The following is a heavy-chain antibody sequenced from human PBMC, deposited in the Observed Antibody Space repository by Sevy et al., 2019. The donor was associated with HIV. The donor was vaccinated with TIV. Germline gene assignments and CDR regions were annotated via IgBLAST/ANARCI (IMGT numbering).Heavy chain of an antibody. V-gene: IGHV3-11*01. CDR2: ISSSGSTI. CDR1: RFTFSDYY. CDR3: AGYYDFWSGYPGMDV. J-gene: IGHJ6*02. D-gene: IGHD3-3*01. Sequence: GGSLRLSCAASRFTFSDYYMSWIRQAPGKGLEWVSYISSSGSTIYYADSVKGRFTISRDNAKNSLYLQMNSLRAEDTAVYYCAGYYDFWSGYPGMDVWGHGTTVTVSS.